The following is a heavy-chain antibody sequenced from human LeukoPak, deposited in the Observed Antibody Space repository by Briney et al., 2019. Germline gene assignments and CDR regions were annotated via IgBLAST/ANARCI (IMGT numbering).Heavy chain of an antibody. V-gene: IGHV1-2*02. Sequence: ASVKVSCKPSGYSFTGYFMHCVRQAPGQGLEWMGWINPNSGDTKYAQRFQGRVTMTRDTSINTAYMELRRLTSDDTAVYYCARVPSMIRGVVNYGMDVWGQGTTVTVSS. CDR1: GYSFTGYF. CDR2: INPNSGDT. J-gene: IGHJ6*02. CDR3: ARVPSMIRGVVNYGMDV. D-gene: IGHD3-10*01.